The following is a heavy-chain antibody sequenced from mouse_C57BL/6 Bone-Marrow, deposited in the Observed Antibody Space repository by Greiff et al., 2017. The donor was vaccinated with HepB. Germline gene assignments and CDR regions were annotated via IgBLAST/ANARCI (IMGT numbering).Heavy chain of an antibody. D-gene: IGHD1-1*01. J-gene: IGHJ2*01. V-gene: IGHV1-64*01. CDR2: IHPNSGST. CDR3: AYYYGRATLVDY. CDR1: GYTFTSYW. Sequence: QVQLQQPGAELVKPGASVKLSCKASGYTFTSYWMHWVKQRPGQGLEWIGMIHPNSGSTNYNEKFKSKATLTVDKSSSTAYMQLSSLTSEDSAVYYCAYYYGRATLVDYWGQGTTLTVSS.